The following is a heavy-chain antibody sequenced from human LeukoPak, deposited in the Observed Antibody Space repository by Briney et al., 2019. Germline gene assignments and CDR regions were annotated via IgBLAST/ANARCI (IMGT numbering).Heavy chain of an antibody. Sequence: GGSLRLSCAASGFTFDDYGMSWVRQAPGKGLEWVSGINWNGGSTGYADSVKGRFTISRDNAKNSLYLQMNSLRAEDTALYCCARLPTVTPWVWYFDLWGRGTLVTVSS. D-gene: IGHD4-17*01. CDR2: INWNGGST. CDR3: ARLPTVTPWVWYFDL. CDR1: GFTFDDYG. J-gene: IGHJ2*01. V-gene: IGHV3-20*04.